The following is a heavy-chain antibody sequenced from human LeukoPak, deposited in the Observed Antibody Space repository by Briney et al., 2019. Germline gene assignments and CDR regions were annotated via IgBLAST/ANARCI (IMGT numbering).Heavy chain of an antibody. Sequence: PSETLSLTCSVSGGSISSRSHSWGWIRQSPGKGLEWIGTIYYSGTTFYNPSLQSRVSISVDTSRNQFSLRLNSVTAADTAVYYCARRNDYDFWSGNQYYFDYWGQGTLVTVSS. J-gene: IGHJ4*02. CDR1: GGSISSRSHS. CDR2: IYYSGTT. D-gene: IGHD3-3*01. V-gene: IGHV4-39*01. CDR3: ARRNDYDFWSGNQYYFDY.